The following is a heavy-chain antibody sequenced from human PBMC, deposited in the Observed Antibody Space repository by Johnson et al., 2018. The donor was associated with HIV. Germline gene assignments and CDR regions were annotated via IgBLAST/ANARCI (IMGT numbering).Heavy chain of an antibody. V-gene: IGHV3-33*03. CDR1: GFTFSSYA. CDR3: AKDKRQTAIPQRAFYI. D-gene: IGHD6-25*01. J-gene: IGHJ3*02. Sequence: QVQLVESGGGVVQPGRSLRLSCAASGFTFSSYAMHWVRQAPGKGLEWVAVIWYDGSDKYYADSVKGRFTISRDNSKNMLYLQMNSLRAEDTAVYYCAKDKRQTAIPQRAFYICGQGTMVTVSS. CDR2: IWYDGSDK.